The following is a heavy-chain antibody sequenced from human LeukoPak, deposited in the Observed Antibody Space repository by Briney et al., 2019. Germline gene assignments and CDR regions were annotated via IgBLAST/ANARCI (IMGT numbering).Heavy chain of an antibody. CDR1: GGTFSSYT. Sequence: PVKVSCKASGGTFSSYTISWVRQAPGQGLEWMGRIIPILGIANYAQKFQGRVTITADKSTSTAYMELSSLRSEDTAVYYCARTWRTALDAFDIWGQGTMVTVSS. CDR2: IIPILGIA. D-gene: IGHD3-3*01. V-gene: IGHV1-69*02. J-gene: IGHJ3*02. CDR3: ARTWRTALDAFDI.